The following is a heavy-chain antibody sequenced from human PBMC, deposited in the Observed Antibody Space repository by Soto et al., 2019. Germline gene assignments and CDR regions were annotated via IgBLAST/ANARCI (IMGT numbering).Heavy chain of an antibody. CDR1: GGTISIYA. Sequence: QVQLVQSGAEVKKPGSSVKVSCKTSGGTISIYAISWVRQAPGQGLEWMGGIIPLFGTTNYAQKFQGRVTITADESTRTAYMDLSSLRSEDTAVYYCARGGFWSGYYSWFDPWGQGTLVTVSS. J-gene: IGHJ5*02. V-gene: IGHV1-69*12. CDR2: IIPLFGTT. D-gene: IGHD3-3*01. CDR3: ARGGFWSGYYSWFDP.